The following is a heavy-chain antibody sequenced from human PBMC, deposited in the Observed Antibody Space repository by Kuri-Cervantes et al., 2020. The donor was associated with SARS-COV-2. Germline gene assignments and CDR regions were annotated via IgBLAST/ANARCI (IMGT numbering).Heavy chain of an antibody. Sequence: GGSLRLSCAASGFTFSSYAVHWVRQAPGKGLEWVAVISYDGSNKYYADSVKGRFTISRDNSKNTLYLQMNSLRAEDTAVYYCARGMGAGATSWSFDYWGQGTLVTVSS. V-gene: IGHV3-30-3*01. CDR2: ISYDGSNK. D-gene: IGHD1-26*01. CDR3: ARGMGAGATSWSFDY. CDR1: GFTFSSYA. J-gene: IGHJ4*02.